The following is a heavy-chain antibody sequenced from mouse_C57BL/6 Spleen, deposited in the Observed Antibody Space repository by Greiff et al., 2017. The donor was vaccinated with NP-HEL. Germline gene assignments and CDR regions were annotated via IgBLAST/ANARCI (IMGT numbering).Heavy chain of an antibody. CDR1: GFSFTSYG. CDR3: ARSSGYYGRYFDV. V-gene: IGHV2-2*01. D-gene: IGHD1-1*01. Sequence: QVQLQQSGPGLVQPSPSLSITCTASGFSFTSYGVHWVRQSPGQGLEWLGEIWSGGGTDYNAAFISRQSISKDNSKSQVFFKMNSLQADDTAIYYCARSSGYYGRYFDVWGTGTTVTVSS. J-gene: IGHJ1*03. CDR2: IWSGGGT.